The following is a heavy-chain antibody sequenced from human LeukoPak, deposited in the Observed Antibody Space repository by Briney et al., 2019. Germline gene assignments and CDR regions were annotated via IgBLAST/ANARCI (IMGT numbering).Heavy chain of an antibody. V-gene: IGHV1-69*10. CDR1: GGTFSSYA. D-gene: IGHD6-13*01. CDR3: ARDGLSRALLGY. CDR2: IIPILGIA. J-gene: IGHJ4*02. Sequence: VKVSCKASGGTFSSYAISWVRQAPGQGLEWMGRIIPILGIANYAQKFQGRVTITADKSTSTAYMELSSLRSEDTAVYYCARDGLSRALLGYWGQGTLVTVSS.